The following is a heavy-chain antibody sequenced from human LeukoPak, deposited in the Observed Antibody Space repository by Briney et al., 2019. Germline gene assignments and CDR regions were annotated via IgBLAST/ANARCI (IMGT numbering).Heavy chain of an antibody. Sequence: SETLSLTCAVYGGSFSGYYWSWIRQPPGKGLEWIGEINHSGSTNYNPSLKSRVTISVDTSKNRFSLKLSSVTAADTAVYYCARGRSGIAVAGTVGYYYYMDVWGKGTTVTVSS. D-gene: IGHD6-19*01. CDR2: INHSGST. CDR1: GGSFSGYY. V-gene: IGHV4-34*01. J-gene: IGHJ6*03. CDR3: ARGRSGIAVAGTVGYYYYMDV.